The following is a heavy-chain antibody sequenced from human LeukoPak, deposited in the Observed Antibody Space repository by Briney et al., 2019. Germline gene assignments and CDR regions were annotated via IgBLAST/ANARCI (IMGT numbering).Heavy chain of an antibody. CDR2: INPDSGFT. CDR1: GYKFTDDY. Sequence: ASVTVSCKASGYKFTDDYMRWVRQAPGQGLEFMGWINPDSGFTNYAQKFKGRVTMTRDTSISTAYLEVRSLTSDDTAVYYCAPTAEAYTSWWKVWGQGTLVTVSS. D-gene: IGHD3-16*01. CDR3: APTAEAYTSWWKV. J-gene: IGHJ4*02. V-gene: IGHV1-2*02.